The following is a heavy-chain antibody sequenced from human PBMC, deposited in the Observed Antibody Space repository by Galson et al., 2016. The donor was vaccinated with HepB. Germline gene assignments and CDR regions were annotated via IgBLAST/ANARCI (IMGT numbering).Heavy chain of an antibody. J-gene: IGHJ4*02. V-gene: IGHV1-46*01. CDR2: INPSGGST. Sequence: SGYTFTSYYMHWVRQAPGQGLEWMGIINPSGGSTSYAQKFQGRVTMTRDTSTSTVYMELSSLRSEDTAVYYCARDRHHYGSGSYPSRYFDYWGQGTLVTVSS. D-gene: IGHD3-10*01. CDR3: ARDRHHYGSGSYPSRYFDY. CDR1: GYTFTSYY.